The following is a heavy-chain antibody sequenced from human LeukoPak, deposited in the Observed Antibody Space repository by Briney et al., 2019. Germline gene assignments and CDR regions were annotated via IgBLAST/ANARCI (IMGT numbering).Heavy chain of an antibody. CDR2: IYSGGST. V-gene: IGHV3-53*05. D-gene: IGHD2-2*01. CDR1: GFTVSSNY. Sequence: PGGSLRLSCAASGFTVSSNYMSWVRQAPGKGLEWVSVIYSGGSTYYADSVKGRFTISRDNSKNTLYLQMNSLRAEDTAVYYCARASPEVTRYCSSTSCYPASYYYGMDVWGQGTTVTVSS. J-gene: IGHJ6*02. CDR3: ARASPEVTRYCSSTSCYPASYYYGMDV.